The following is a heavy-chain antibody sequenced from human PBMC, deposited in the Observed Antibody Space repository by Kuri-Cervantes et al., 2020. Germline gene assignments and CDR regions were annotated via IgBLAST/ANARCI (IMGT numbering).Heavy chain of an antibody. V-gene: IGHV4-34*01. CDR3: AKGTLEFCSGGSCYPVDY. CDR1: GGSFSGYY. Sequence: GSLRLSCAVYGGSFSGYYWSWIRQPPGKGLEWIGEINHSGSTNYNPSLKSRVTISVDTSKNQFSLKLNSVTAADTAVYYCAKGTLEFCSGGSCYPVDYWGQGTLVTVSS. J-gene: IGHJ4*02. CDR2: INHSGST. D-gene: IGHD2-15*01.